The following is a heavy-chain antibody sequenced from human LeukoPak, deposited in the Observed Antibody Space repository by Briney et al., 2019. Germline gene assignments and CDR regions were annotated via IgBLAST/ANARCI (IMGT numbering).Heavy chain of an antibody. CDR2: VFYSGTT. D-gene: IGHD3-9*01. CDR1: GDYITTTTYY. J-gene: IGHJ4*02. CDR3: ARRSRLYKHETTGYHDS. V-gene: IGHV4-39*01. Sequence: SKTLPLTCNVTGDYITTTTYYWTWIRKPPGKGLEWIACVFYSGTTSYNPSLKSRVLISMHTSTKHISLRLPSVTDTDTAIYYCARRSRLYKHETTGYHDSWGQGTLVTVPS.